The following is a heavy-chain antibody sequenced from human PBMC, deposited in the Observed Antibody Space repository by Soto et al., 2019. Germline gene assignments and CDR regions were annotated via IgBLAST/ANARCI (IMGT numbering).Heavy chain of an antibody. CDR3: ATSQKGYNWNYFDH. CDR1: GASISGSYYY. V-gene: IGHV4-39*01. D-gene: IGHD1-20*01. Sequence: SETLSLTCAVSGASISGSYYYWAWLRQSPGKGPEWIGSVFYTGFTSYNPSLESRVSVSVDTSKSQFSLKLSAVTAADTAVYYCATSQKGYNWNYFDHWGQGARVTVSS. CDR2: VFYTGFT. J-gene: IGHJ4*02.